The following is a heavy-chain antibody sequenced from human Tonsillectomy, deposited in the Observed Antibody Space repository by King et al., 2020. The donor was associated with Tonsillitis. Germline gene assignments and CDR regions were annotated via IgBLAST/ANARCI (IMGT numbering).Heavy chain of an antibody. J-gene: IGHJ4*02. D-gene: IGHD5-18*01. CDR1: GFIFNNYG. CDR3: AKDHGYSYGFFDY. V-gene: IGHV3-30*18. CDR2: ISKDGSNK. Sequence: VQLVESGGGVVQPGRSLRLSCAASGFIFNNYGMHWVRQAPGKGLEWVAVISKDGSNKYYADSGKGRFTISRDNSKNTLYLQMNSLRAEDTAVYYCAKDHGYSYGFFDYWGQGTLVTVSS.